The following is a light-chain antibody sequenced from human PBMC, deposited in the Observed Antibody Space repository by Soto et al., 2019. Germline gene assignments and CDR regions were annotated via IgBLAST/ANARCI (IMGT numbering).Light chain of an antibody. CDR1: QSLAYSDGNTY. J-gene: IGKJ2*01. CDR3: MQGTHWPPYT. CDR2: KVS. Sequence: DVVMTQSPLSLPVTLGQPASISCRSSQSLAYSDGNTYLNWFQQRPGHSPRRLIYKVSNRDSRVPDRFSGSGSGTDFTLKISRVEAEDVGVYYCMQGTHWPPYTFGQGTKLEIK. V-gene: IGKV2-30*01.